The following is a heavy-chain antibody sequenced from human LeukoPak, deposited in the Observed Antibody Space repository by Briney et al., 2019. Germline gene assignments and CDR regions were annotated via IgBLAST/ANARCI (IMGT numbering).Heavy chain of an antibody. J-gene: IGHJ6*02. CDR3: ARILEGYYYFGLDV. CDR1: GFTLTSYW. V-gene: IGHV3-74*01. Sequence: GGSLRLSCAASGFTLTSYWIHWVRQVPGKGLEWVSRIDGDGSSRSYADSVQGRFTISRDNGKKTVFLQMNSLSAEDTAVYYCARILEGYYYFGLDVWGQGTTVIVSS. CDR2: IDGDGSSR. D-gene: IGHD3/OR15-3a*01.